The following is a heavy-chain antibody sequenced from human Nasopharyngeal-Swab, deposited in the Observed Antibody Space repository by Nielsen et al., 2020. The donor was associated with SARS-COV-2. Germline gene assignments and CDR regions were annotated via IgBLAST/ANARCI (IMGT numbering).Heavy chain of an antibody. CDR2: ISYDGSNK. V-gene: IGHV3-30-3*01. CDR1: GFTFNSYA. Sequence: GESLKISCAASGFTFNSYAMSWVRQAPGKGLEWVAVISYDGSNKYYADSVKGRFTIPRDNSKNTLYLQMNSLRAEDTAVYYCAREAYSSSWYGSNYYYYYGMDVWGQGTTVTVSS. D-gene: IGHD6-13*01. J-gene: IGHJ6*02. CDR3: AREAYSSSWYGSNYYYYYGMDV.